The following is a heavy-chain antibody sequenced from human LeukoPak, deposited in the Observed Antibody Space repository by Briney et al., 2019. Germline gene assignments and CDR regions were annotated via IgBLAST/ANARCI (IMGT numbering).Heavy chain of an antibody. J-gene: IGHJ4*02. V-gene: IGHV4-39*01. CDR3: ARLKGPFSSSRHFDY. D-gene: IGHD6-6*01. Sequence: SETLSLTCTVSGGSISSSSYYWGWIRQPPGKGLEWIGSIYYSGSTYYNPSLKSRVTISVDTSKNQFSLKLSSVTAADTAVYYCARLKGPFSSSRHFDYWGQGTLVTVSS. CDR2: IYYSGST. CDR1: GGSISSSSYY.